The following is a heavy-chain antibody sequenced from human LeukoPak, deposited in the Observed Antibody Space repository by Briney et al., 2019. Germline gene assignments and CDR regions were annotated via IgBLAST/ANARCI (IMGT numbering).Heavy chain of an antibody. D-gene: IGHD3-22*01. CDR2: IYYSGST. CDR3: AREDSSGYSLDY. V-gene: IGHV4-39*02. CDR1: GGSISSGGYY. Sequence: PSETLSLTCTVSGGSISSGGYYWSWIRQPPGKGLEWIGSIYYSGSTYYNPTLKGRVTISVDTSKNQFSLKLSSVTAADTAVYYCAREDSSGYSLDYWGQGTLVTVSS. J-gene: IGHJ4*02.